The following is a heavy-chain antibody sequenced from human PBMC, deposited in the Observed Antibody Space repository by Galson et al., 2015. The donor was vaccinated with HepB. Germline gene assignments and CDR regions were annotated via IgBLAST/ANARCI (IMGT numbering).Heavy chain of an antibody. CDR3: ARGVAASGLSYWLDS. J-gene: IGHJ5*01. CDR2: IWPRDSNT. D-gene: IGHD2-15*01. Sequence: QSGAEVKKPGESLQISCETSGYSFVNYWIVWVRQMPGKGLEWMGIIWPRDSNTVYSPSFQGQVTISADKSISTAFLQWRSLKASDTAIYYCARGVAASGLSYWLDSWGQRTLVTVST. CDR1: GYSFVNYW. V-gene: IGHV5-51*03.